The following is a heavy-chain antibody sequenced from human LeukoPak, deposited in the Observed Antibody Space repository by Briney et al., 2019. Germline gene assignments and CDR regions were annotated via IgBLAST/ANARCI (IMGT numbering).Heavy chain of an antibody. CDR2: IYYSGST. CDR3: ARRPRNDILTGTPFDY. V-gene: IGHV4-59*01. Sequence: SSETLSLTCTVSGVSISSYYWSWIRQPPGKGLEWIGCIYYSGSTDSNPSLKSRVTISVDTSNNQFSLKLRSVTAADTAVYYCARRPRNDILTGTPFDYWGQGILVTVSS. D-gene: IGHD3-9*01. J-gene: IGHJ4*02. CDR1: GVSISSYY.